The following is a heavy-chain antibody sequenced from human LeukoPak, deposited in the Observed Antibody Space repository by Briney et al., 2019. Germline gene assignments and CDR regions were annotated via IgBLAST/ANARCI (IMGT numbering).Heavy chain of an antibody. Sequence: PGGSLRPSCAASGFTFSSYAMSWVRQAPGKGLEWVSAISGSGGSTYYADSVKGRFTISRDNSKNTLYLQMNSLRAEDTAVYYCAKNYIGDSSSWYYFDYWGQGTLVTVSS. J-gene: IGHJ4*02. CDR3: AKNYIGDSSSWYYFDY. CDR2: ISGSGGST. D-gene: IGHD6-13*01. V-gene: IGHV3-23*01. CDR1: GFTFSSYA.